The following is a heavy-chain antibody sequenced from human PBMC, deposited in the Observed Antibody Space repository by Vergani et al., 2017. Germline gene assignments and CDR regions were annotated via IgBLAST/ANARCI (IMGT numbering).Heavy chain of an antibody. D-gene: IGHD3-22*01. Sequence: QVQLVQSGAEVKKPGASVKVSCKASGYTFTSYYMHWVRQAPGQGLEWMGIINPSGGSTSYAQKFQGRVTMTRDTSTSTVYMELSSLRSEDTAVYYCARDARGWGYDSSGYYYGGFDYWGQGTLVTVSS. CDR2: INPSGGST. CDR1: GYTFTSYY. V-gene: IGHV1-46*01. CDR3: ARDARGWGYDSSGYYYGGFDY. J-gene: IGHJ4*02.